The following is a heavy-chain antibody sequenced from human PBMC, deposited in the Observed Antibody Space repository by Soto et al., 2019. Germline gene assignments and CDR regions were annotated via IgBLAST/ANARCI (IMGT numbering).Heavy chain of an antibody. CDR3: ARDLYSGSPDAFDI. Sequence: GASVQVSCRASGYTFTGYYMHWVQQAPGQGLEWMGWINPNSGGTNYAQKFQGRVTMTRDTSISTAYMELSRLRSDDTAVYYCARDLYSGSPDAFDIWGQGTMVTVSS. V-gene: IGHV1-2*02. CDR1: GYTFTGYY. CDR2: INPNSGGT. D-gene: IGHD1-26*01. J-gene: IGHJ3*02.